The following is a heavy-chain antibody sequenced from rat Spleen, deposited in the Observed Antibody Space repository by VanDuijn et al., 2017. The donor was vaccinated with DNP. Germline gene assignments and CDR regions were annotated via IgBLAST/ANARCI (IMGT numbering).Heavy chain of an antibody. Sequence: EVQLVESGGGLVQPGRSLKLSCAASGFTFSNYDMAWVRQAPTKGLEWVASISTSGGSTYYRDSVKGRFTVSRDNAKSTLYLQMDSLRSEDTATYYCARHDSGTYAMGAWGQGTSVTVSS. CDR3: ARHDSGTYAMGA. CDR1: GFTFSNYD. CDR2: ISTSGGST. V-gene: IGHV5-25*01. J-gene: IGHJ4*01. D-gene: IGHD1-1*01.